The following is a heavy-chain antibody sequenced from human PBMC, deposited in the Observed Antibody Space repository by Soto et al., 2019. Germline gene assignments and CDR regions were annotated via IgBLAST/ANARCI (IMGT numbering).Heavy chain of an antibody. V-gene: IGHV4-59*01. Sequence: PSETLSLTCTVSGGSISSYYWSWIRQPPGKGLEWIGYIYYSGSTNYNPSLTSRVTISVDTSKNQFSLKLSSVTAADTAVYYCADAEYCSGGSCYSFDYWGQGTLVTVSS. CDR2: IYYSGST. J-gene: IGHJ4*02. CDR3: ADAEYCSGGSCYSFDY. CDR1: GGSISSYY. D-gene: IGHD2-15*01.